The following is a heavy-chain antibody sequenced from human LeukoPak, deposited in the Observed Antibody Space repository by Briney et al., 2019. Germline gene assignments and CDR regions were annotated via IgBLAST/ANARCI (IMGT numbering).Heavy chain of an antibody. D-gene: IGHD3-10*01. J-gene: IGHJ5*02. CDR3: ARGGRYYYGSGSYGNWFDP. CDR1: GGSISSYY. V-gene: IGHV4-59*01. CDR2: IYYSGST. Sequence: SETLSLTCTVSGGSISSYYWSWIRQPPGKGLEWIGYIYYSGSTNYNPSLKSRVTISVDTSKNQFSLKLSSVIAADTAVYYCARGGRYYYGSGSYGNWFDPWGQGTLVTVSS.